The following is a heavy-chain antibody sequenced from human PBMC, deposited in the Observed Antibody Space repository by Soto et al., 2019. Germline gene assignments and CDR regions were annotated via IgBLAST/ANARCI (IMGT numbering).Heavy chain of an antibody. CDR1: GITFSTYA. J-gene: IGHJ6*02. CDR2: IGSNGADK. V-gene: IGHV3-23*01. Sequence: VQLLESGGGFVQPGGSLRLSCAASGITFSTYAMSWVRRAPGKGLEWVSTIGSNGADKQYADFVKGRFTVSRDSSKSTLSLQLNSLRAVGTAVYYCAADYLRHNTLNGYYYSYGMDVWGQGTTVTVSS. CDR3: AADYLRHNTLNGYYYSYGMDV. D-gene: IGHD4-17*01.